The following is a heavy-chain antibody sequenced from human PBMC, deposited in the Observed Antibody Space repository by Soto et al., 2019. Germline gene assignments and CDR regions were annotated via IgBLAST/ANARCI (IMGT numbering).Heavy chain of an antibody. CDR1: GGSFSGYY. Sequence: SETLSLTCAVYGGSFSGYYWNRIRQHPGKGLEWIGYIYYSGSTYYNPSLKSRVTISVDTSKNQFSLKLSSVTAADTAVYYCARSVFPWGQGTLVTSPQ. V-gene: IGHV4-31*11. J-gene: IGHJ5*02. CDR2: IYYSGST. CDR3: ARSVFP.